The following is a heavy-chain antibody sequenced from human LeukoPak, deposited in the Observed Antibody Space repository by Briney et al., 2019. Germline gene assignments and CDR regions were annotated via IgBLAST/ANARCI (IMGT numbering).Heavy chain of an antibody. CDR1: GGSISSDNYQ. J-gene: IGHJ5*02. Sequence: SETLSLTRTVSGGSISSDNYQWSWIRQPPGKGLEWIGYINYSGSTYYNPSLKSRVTISVDTSKNHFSLKLSPVTAADTAVYYCARYGSGSTWFDPWGQGTLVTVSS. D-gene: IGHD3-10*01. V-gene: IGHV4-30-4*01. CDR3: ARYGSGSTWFDP. CDR2: INYSGST.